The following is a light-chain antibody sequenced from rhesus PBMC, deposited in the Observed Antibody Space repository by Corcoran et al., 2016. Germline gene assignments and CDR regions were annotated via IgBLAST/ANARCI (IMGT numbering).Light chain of an antibody. V-gene: IGKV1-25*01. CDR2: EAS. Sequence: DIQMTQSPSSLSASVGDRVTITCRASQGISNDLAWYQQKPGETPKLLLYEASSLQSGIPSRFSGSGSGTDFTLPISSLQPEDFAAYYCQQYYGTPRTFGQGTKVEIK. CDR1: QGISND. J-gene: IGKJ1*01. CDR3: QQYYGTPRT.